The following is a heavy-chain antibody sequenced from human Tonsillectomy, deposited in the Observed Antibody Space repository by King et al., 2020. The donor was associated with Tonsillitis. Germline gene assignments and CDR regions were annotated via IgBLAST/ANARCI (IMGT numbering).Heavy chain of an antibody. CDR1: GFTFSRYG. D-gene: IGHD6-6*01. J-gene: IGHJ4*02. CDR2: ISYDGSMK. V-gene: IGHV3-30*18. CDR3: AKDSTDAVTPRQDKNFDS. Sequence: VQLVESGGGVVQPGRSLRLSCAASGFTFSRYGMHWLRQAPGKGLEWVSVISYDGSMKNYADSVKGRFTIPRDDSKNTLYLQLNSLTPEDAAVYYCAKDSTDAVTPRQDKNFDSWGQGTLVTVSS.